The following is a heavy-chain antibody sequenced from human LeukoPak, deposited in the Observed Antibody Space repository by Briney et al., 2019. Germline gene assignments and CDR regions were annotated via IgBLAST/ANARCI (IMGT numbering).Heavy chain of an antibody. D-gene: IGHD5-12*01. CDR2: INPSGGST. J-gene: IGHJ3*02. V-gene: IGHV1-46*01. CDR1: GYTFTAYY. Sequence: ASVTVSCKASGYTFTAYYIHWVRQAPGQGLEWMGIINPSGGSTSYAQKFQGRVTMTRDMSTSTAYMELRSLRSDDTAVYYCARDKATSPDAFDIWGQGTMVTVSS. CDR3: ARDKATSPDAFDI.